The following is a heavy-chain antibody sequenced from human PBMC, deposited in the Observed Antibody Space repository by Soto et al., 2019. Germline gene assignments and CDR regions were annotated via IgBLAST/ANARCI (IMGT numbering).Heavy chain of an antibody. J-gene: IGHJ6*03. CDR3: TTGSSSSYYYYYYIDV. CDR1: GFTFSNAW. D-gene: IGHD6-6*01. CDR2: IKSKTDGGTT. V-gene: IGHV3-15*01. Sequence: EVQLVESGGGLVKPGGSLRLSCAASGFTFSNAWMSWVRQAPGKGLEWVGRIKSKTDGGTTDYAAHVKGRFTISRDDSKNTLYLQMNSLKTEDTAVYYCTTGSSSSYYYYYYIDVWGKGTTVTVSS.